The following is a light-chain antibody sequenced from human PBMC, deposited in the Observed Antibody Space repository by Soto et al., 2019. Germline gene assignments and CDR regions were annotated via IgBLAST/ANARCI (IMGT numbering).Light chain of an antibody. CDR1: RSDIGAFKF. J-gene: IGLJ2*01. CDR2: EVS. Sequence: QSVLTQPASVSGSPGQSLTISCTGTRSDIGAFKFVSWFQQHPGKAPKLVIYEVSNRPSGVSNRFSGSKSGNTASLTISGLQAEDEAHYYCASYTATTTVIFGGGTQLTVL. V-gene: IGLV2-14*01. CDR3: ASYTATTTVI.